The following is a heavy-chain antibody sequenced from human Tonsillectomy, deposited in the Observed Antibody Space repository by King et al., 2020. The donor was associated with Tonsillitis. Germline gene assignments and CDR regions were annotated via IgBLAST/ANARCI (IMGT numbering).Heavy chain of an antibody. CDR3: AHPLIRLLEWLSVDYGMVV. D-gene: IGHD3-3*01. V-gene: IGHV3-30*04. Sequence: QVQLVESGGGVVQPGRSLRLSCAASGFTFSRYSMHWVRQAPGKGPEWVAVISFDGSHEYYADSVKGRFTISRDNSKNTLFLQMNSLRAEDTAVYYCAHPLIRLLEWLSVDYGMVVWGQGATVTVSS. CDR1: GFTFSRYS. CDR2: ISFDGSHE. J-gene: IGHJ6*02.